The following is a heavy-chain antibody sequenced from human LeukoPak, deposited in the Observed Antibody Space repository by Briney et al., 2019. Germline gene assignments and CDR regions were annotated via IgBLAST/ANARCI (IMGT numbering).Heavy chain of an antibody. Sequence: GGSLRLSCAASGFIFSTFWMHWVRQAPGKGLVWVSRINSDGSSTIYADSVKGRFTISRDNAKNTLYLQMNSPRAEDTAVYYCARGYGGSLDWGQGTLVTVSS. CDR1: GFIFSTFW. CDR3: ARGYGGSLD. J-gene: IGHJ4*02. CDR2: INSDGSST. V-gene: IGHV3-74*01. D-gene: IGHD2-15*01.